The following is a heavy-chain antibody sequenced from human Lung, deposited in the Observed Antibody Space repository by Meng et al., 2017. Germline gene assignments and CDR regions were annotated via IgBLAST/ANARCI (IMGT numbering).Heavy chain of an antibody. J-gene: IGHJ5*02. CDR1: GGSISSSNW. V-gene: IGHV4-4*02. CDR3: ARGSITMVRGVSVFDP. Sequence: GRLQESGPGLGKPSGTLSLTCAGSGGSISSSNWWSWVRQPPGKGLEWIGEIYHSGSTNYNPSLKSRVTISVDKSKNQFSLKLSSVTAADTAVYYCARGSITMVRGVSVFDPWGQGTLVTVSS. D-gene: IGHD3-10*01. CDR2: IYHSGST.